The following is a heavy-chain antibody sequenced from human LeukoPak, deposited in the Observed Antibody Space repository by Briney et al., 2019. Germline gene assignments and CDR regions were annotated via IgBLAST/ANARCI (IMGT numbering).Heavy chain of an antibody. CDR2: TYYRSKWYN. J-gene: IGHJ3*01. Sequence: SQALSLTCAISGDSVSSNSAAWNWIRQSPSRGLEWLGRTYYRSKWYNDYAVSVKSRITINPDTSKNQFSLKLNSVTAADTAMYYCARVGYSYGYPADAFDVWGQGTMVTVSS. D-gene: IGHD5-18*01. CDR3: ARVGYSYGYPADAFDV. V-gene: IGHV6-1*01. CDR1: GDSVSSNSAA.